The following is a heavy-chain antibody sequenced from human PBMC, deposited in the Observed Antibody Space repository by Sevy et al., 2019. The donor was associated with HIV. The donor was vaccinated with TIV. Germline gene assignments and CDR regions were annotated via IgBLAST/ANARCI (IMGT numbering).Heavy chain of an antibody. V-gene: IGHV3-30-3*01. D-gene: IGHD6-19*01. CDR1: GFTFSSYA. CDR2: ISYDGSNK. J-gene: IGHJ4*02. Sequence: GGFLRLSCAASGFTFSSYAMHWVRQAPGKGLEWLAVISYDGSNKYYADSVKGRFTISRDNSKNTLYLQMNSLRAEDTASSYCARRRYSSGWENFDYWGQGTLVTVSS. CDR3: ARRRYSSGWENFDY.